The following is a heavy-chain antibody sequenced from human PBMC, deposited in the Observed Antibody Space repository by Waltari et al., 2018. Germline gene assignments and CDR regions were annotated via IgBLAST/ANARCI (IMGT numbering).Heavy chain of an antibody. J-gene: IGHJ4*02. CDR2: IWYDGSKE. V-gene: IGHV3-33*01. CDR3: ARGRYSSSSYIDY. Sequence: QVQLVESGGGVVQPGRSLRLSCVVSVFTFSSHTMHWVRQSPGKGLEWVADIWYDGSKENYVDSVKGRFRISRDNSKNTVYLQLDRVSADDTAVYFCARGRYSSSSYIDYWGRGTLVTVSS. D-gene: IGHD6-6*01. CDR1: VFTFSSHT.